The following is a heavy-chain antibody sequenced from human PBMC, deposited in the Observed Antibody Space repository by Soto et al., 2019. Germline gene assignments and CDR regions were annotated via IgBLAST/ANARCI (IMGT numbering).Heavy chain of an antibody. Sequence: ASVKVSCKASGYTFTSYDINWVGQATGQGLEWMGWMNPNSGNPGYAQKFQGRVTMTRNTSISTAYMELSSLTFEDTAVYYCASAQRDSSSAYYYYYMDVWGKGTTVTVSS. CDR2: MNPNSGNP. CDR1: GYTFTSYD. V-gene: IGHV1-8*01. CDR3: ASAQRDSSSAYYYYYMDV. J-gene: IGHJ6*03. D-gene: IGHD6-6*01.